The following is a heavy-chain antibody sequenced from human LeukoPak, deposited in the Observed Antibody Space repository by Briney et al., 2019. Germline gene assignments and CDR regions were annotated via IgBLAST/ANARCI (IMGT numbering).Heavy chain of an antibody. CDR1: GGSFSGYY. D-gene: IGHD3-16*02. V-gene: IGHV4-34*01. CDR2: IDHRGST. CDR3: ARGRTTYDHVWGSYRPPDY. Sequence: PSETLSLTCAVYGGSFSGYYWNWIRQPPGKGLEWIGEIDHRGSTNYNPSLKSRVTISVDTSKNQFSLKLPSVTAADTAVYYCARGRTTYDHVWGSYRPPDYWGQGTLVTVSS. J-gene: IGHJ4*02.